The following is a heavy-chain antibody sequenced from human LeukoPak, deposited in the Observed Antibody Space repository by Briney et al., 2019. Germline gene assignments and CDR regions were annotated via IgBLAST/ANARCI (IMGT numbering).Heavy chain of an antibody. CDR3: ARPPLIVVVIADLDAFDI. J-gene: IGHJ3*02. Sequence: PSETLSLTCAVPGYSISSGYYWGWIRQPPGKGLEWIGSIYHSGSTYYNPSLKSRVTISVDTSKNQFSLKLSSVTAADTAVYYCARPPLIVVVIADLDAFDIWGQGTMVTVSS. D-gene: IGHD2-21*01. CDR1: GYSISSGYY. CDR2: IYHSGST. V-gene: IGHV4-38-2*01.